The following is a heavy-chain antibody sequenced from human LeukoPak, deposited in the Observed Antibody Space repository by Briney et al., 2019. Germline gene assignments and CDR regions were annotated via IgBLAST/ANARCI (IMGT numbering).Heavy chain of an antibody. CDR2: ISAYNGNT. D-gene: IGHD2-2*01. J-gene: IGHJ5*02. Sequence: ASVTVSCTASGYTFTSYGISWVRQAPGQGLEWMGWISAYNGNTNYAQKLQGRVTMTTDTSTSTAYMELRSLRSDDTAVYYCARVGDIVVVHSFDPWGQGTLVTVSS. V-gene: IGHV1-18*01. CDR1: GYTFTSYG. CDR3: ARVGDIVVVHSFDP.